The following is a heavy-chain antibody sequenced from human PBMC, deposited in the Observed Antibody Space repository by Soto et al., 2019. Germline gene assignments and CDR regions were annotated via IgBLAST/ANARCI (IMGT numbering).Heavy chain of an antibody. Sequence: QVQLVESGGGVVQPGRSLRLSCAASGFPFSSYAMHWVRQAPGKGLEWVAVISYDGSNKYYADSVKGRFTISRDNSKNTRYLQMNSLRAEDTAVYYCAREINYYDPPVAYFDLWGRGTLVTVSS. CDR3: AREINYYDPPVAYFDL. CDR2: ISYDGSNK. V-gene: IGHV3-30-3*01. CDR1: GFPFSSYA. J-gene: IGHJ2*01. D-gene: IGHD3-22*01.